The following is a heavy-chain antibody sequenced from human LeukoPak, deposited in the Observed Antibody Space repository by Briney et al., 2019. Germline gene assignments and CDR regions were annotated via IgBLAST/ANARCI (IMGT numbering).Heavy chain of an antibody. CDR2: IRYDGSNK. Sequence: PGGSLRLSCAASGFTFSTYGMHWVRQAPGKGLEGGAFIRYDGSNKSYADSVKGRFTISRDNSKNTLYLQINSLRAEDTAVYYCAKLPRSYAPANYFYYYLDVWGKGTTVTISS. D-gene: IGHD2-15*01. CDR1: GFTFSTYG. V-gene: IGHV3-30*02. J-gene: IGHJ6*03. CDR3: AKLPRSYAPANYFYYYLDV.